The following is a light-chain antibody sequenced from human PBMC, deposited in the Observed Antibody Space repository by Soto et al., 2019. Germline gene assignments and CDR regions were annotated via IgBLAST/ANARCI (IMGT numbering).Light chain of an antibody. CDR3: QQYDNLLGH. V-gene: IGKV1-33*01. Sequence: DIQMTQSPSSLSASVGDRVTITCQASQDISNYLNWYQQKPGKAPKLLVYDASNLETGVPSRFSGSESGTDFTFTISSLQPEDIATYYCQQYDNLLGHFGQGTRLEMK. CDR1: QDISNY. J-gene: IGKJ5*01. CDR2: DAS.